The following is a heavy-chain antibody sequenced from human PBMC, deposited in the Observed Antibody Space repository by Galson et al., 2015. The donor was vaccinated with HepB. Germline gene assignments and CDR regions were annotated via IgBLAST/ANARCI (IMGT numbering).Heavy chain of an antibody. D-gene: IGHD2-2*01. CDR2: IYYSGST. V-gene: IGHV4-59*01. J-gene: IGHJ5*02. CDR3: ARDRRYCSSTSCYPYNWFDP. Sequence: TLSLTCTVSGGSISSYYWSWIRQPPGKGLEWIGYIYYSGSTNYNPSLKSRVTISVDTSKNQFSLKLSSVTAADTAVYYCARDRRYCSSTSCYPYNWFDPWGQGTLVTVSS. CDR1: GGSISSYY.